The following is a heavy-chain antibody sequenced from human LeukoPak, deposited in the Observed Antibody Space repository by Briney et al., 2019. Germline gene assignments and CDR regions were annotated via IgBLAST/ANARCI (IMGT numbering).Heavy chain of an antibody. Sequence: EGSLRLSCAASGFTISSYSMNWVRQAPGKGLEWVSSISSSSSYIYYADSVKGRFTISRDNAKNSLYLQMNSLRAEDTAVYYCARAPRGFVPAALYFDYWGQGTLVTVSS. CDR3: ARAPRGFVPAALYFDY. J-gene: IGHJ4*02. CDR2: ISSSSSYI. D-gene: IGHD2-2*01. CDR1: GFTISSYS. V-gene: IGHV3-21*01.